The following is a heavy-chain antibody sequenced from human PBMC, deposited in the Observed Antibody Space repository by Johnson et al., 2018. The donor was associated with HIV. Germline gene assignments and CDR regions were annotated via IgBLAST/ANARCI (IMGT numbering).Heavy chain of an antibody. CDR1: GFTFSSYD. D-gene: IGHD1-26*01. CDR2: IGTAGDT. Sequence: EVQLVESVGGLVQPGGSLRLSCAASGFTFSSYDMHWVRQATGKGLEWVSAIGTAGDTYYPGSVKGRFTISRENAKNSLYLQMNSLRAGDTAVYYCARGPLIVGASHAFDIWGQGTMVTVSS. CDR3: ARGPLIVGASHAFDI. J-gene: IGHJ3*02. V-gene: IGHV3-13*01.